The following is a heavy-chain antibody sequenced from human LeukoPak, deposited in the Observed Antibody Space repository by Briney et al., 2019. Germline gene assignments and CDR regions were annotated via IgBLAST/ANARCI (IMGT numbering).Heavy chain of an antibody. V-gene: IGHV1-69*04. J-gene: IGHJ5*02. CDR3: ARGALDCSSTSCSTNWFDP. CDR1: GGTFSSYA. CDR2: IIPILGIA. D-gene: IGHD2-2*01. Sequence: SVKVSCKASGGTFSSYAISWVRQAPGQGLEWMGRIIPILGIANYAQKFQGRVTITADKSTSTAYMELSSLRSEDTAVYYCARGALDCSSTSCSTNWFDPWGQGTLVTVSS.